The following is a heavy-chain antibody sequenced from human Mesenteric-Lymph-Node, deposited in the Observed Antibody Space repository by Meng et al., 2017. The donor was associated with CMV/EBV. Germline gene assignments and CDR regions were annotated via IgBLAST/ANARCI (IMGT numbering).Heavy chain of an antibody. J-gene: IGHJ6*02. CDR1: GFTFSIYW. V-gene: IGHV3-7*01. CDR2: IKQDGSEK. D-gene: IGHD2-2*01. CDR3: ARDDCSSTSCSLPWYYYYGMDV. Sequence: GESLKISCAASGFTFSIYWMSWVRQAPGKGLEWVANIKQDGSEKYYVDSVKGRFTISRDNAKNSLYLQMNSPRAEDTAVYYCARDDCSSTSCSLPWYYYYGMDVWGQGTTVTVSS.